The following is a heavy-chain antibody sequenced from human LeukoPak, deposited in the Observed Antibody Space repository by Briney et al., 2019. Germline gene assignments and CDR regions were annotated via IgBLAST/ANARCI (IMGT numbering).Heavy chain of an antibody. CDR2: ISYDGSNK. D-gene: IGHD3-22*01. J-gene: IGHJ4*02. CDR3: ARGSLNSSGYYRRVLYYFDY. V-gene: IGHV3-30-3*01. Sequence: GGSLRLSCAASGFTFSSYAMHWVRQAPGKGLEWVAVISYDGSNKYYADSVKGRFTISRDNSKNTLYLQMNSLRAEDTAVYYCARGSLNSSGYYRRVLYYFDYWGQGTLVTVSS. CDR1: GFTFSSYA.